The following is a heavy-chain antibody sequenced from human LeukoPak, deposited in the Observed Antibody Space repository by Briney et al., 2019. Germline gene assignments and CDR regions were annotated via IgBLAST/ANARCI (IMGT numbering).Heavy chain of an antibody. D-gene: IGHD2-2*01. CDR2: INAGNGNT. V-gene: IGHV1-3*01. CDR1: GYTFTSYA. J-gene: IGHJ6*02. Sequence: ASVKVSCKASGYTFTSYAIQWVRQAPGQRLEWMGWINAGNGNTKYSQNLQGRVTITRDTSASTAYMELRSLRSDDTAVYYCARMGRIVVVPAAMLYYYGMDVWGQGTTVTVSS. CDR3: ARMGRIVVVPAAMLYYYGMDV.